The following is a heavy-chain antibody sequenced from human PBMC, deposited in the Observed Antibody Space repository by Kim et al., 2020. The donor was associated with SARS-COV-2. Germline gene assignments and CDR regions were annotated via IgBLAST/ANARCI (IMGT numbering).Heavy chain of an antibody. V-gene: IGHV3-9*01. Sequence: VKGRFTISRDNAKNSLYLQMSSLRAEDTALYYCAKDSDHFYGSGSYDFDYWCQGTLVTVSS. D-gene: IGHD3-10*01. J-gene: IGHJ4*02. CDR3: AKDSDHFYGSGSYDFDY.